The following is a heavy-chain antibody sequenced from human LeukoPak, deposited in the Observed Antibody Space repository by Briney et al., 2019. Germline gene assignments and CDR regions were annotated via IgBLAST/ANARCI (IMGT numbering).Heavy chain of an antibody. V-gene: IGHV1-69*13. CDR1: GGTFSSYA. Sequence: SVTVSFKASGGTFSSYAISWVRQAPGQGLEWMGGIIPIFGTANYAQKFQGRVTITADESTSTAYMELSSLRSEDTAVYYCARGQTGVFGVVIILNFDYWGQGTLVTVSS. CDR3: ARGQTGVFGVVIILNFDY. D-gene: IGHD3-3*01. J-gene: IGHJ4*02. CDR2: IIPIFGTA.